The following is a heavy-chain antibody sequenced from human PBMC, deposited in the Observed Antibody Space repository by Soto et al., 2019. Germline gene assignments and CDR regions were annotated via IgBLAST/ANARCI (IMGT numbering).Heavy chain of an antibody. CDR3: ARAGNQYGVDV. V-gene: IGHV4-4*07. CDR2: FYTTGTP. Sequence: TSETLSLTCTVSGGSISSYYWSWIRQSAGKGLEWLGRFYTTGTPDYNPSLKSRLSMSTDTSKNQLSLRLTSVTAADTGVYYCARAGNQYGVDVWGQGTTVTVSS. J-gene: IGHJ6*02. D-gene: IGHD3-10*01. CDR1: GGSISSYY.